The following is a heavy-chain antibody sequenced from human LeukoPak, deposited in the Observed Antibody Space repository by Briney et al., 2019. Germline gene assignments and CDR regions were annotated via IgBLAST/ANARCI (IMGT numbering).Heavy chain of an antibody. J-gene: IGHJ6*02. CDR3: AKIVVPDSMSYYYFYAMDV. D-gene: IGHD2-2*01. CDR1: AFTFYNNA. CDR2: ITTTGGST. Sequence: ARSLRLSCAASAFTFYNNALSWVSQAPGKGLEWDSAITTTGGSTFYAGSVKDRFTISRDNSKNALDLQMNSLRAEDTALYYCAKIVVPDSMSYYYFYAMDVWGQGTTVTVSS. V-gene: IGHV3-23*01.